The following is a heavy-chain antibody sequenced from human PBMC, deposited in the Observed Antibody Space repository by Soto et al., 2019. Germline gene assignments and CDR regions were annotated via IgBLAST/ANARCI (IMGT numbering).Heavy chain of an antibody. CDR3: SKFKYSTSVRYLQH. V-gene: IGHV5-51*01. J-gene: IGHJ1*01. Sequence: PGESLKISCKGSGYTFTDYWIGWVRQLPGKGLEWMGIIYPGDSDTRYSPSFQGQVTISADKSISTAYLQWTSLKASDTAIYYCSKFKYSTSVRYLQHWGQGTPVTVSS. CDR1: GYTFTDYW. D-gene: IGHD6-6*01. CDR2: IYPGDSDT.